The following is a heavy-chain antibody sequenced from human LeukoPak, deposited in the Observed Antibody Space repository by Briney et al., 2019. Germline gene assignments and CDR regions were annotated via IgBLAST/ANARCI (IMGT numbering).Heavy chain of an antibody. J-gene: IGHJ6*02. CDR1: GFIVNTYY. Sequence: GGSLRLSCAVSGFIVNTYYMSWVRQAPGKGLEWVSIIYSDGSTYYADSVKGRFTISRDTSKNTLFLQMNSLRAEDTAVYYCARDGDYGGNPGDYYYFYGMDVWGQGTTVTVSS. V-gene: IGHV3-66*01. D-gene: IGHD4-23*01. CDR2: IYSDGST. CDR3: ARDGDYGGNPGDYYYFYGMDV.